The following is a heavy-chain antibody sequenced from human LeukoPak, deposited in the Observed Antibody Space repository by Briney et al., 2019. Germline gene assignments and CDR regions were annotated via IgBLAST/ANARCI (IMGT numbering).Heavy chain of an antibody. J-gene: IGHJ4*02. V-gene: IGHV3-48*03. D-gene: IGHD4-17*01. Sequence: GGSLRLSCAASGFTFSSYEMNWVRQAPGKGLEWVSDISSSGSTIYYADSVKGRFTISRDNAKNSLYLQMNSLRAEDTAVYYCARVNYGDYLPSFDYWGQGTLVTVSS. CDR3: ARVNYGDYLPSFDY. CDR1: GFTFSSYE. CDR2: ISSSGSTI.